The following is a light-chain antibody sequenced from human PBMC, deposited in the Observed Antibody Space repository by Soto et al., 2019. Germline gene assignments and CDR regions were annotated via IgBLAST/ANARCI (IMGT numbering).Light chain of an antibody. CDR2: DVT. CDR1: SSDVGAFNY. J-gene: IGLJ1*01. V-gene: IGLV2-14*03. Sequence: QSALTQPACVSGSPGQSISISCIGTSSDVGAFNYVSWYQHHPGKAPQLIIYDVTSRPSGVSNRFSASKSGNTASLTISGLEAEDEADYYCSSYTTMHTEVFGTGTKLTVL. CDR3: SSYTTMHTEV.